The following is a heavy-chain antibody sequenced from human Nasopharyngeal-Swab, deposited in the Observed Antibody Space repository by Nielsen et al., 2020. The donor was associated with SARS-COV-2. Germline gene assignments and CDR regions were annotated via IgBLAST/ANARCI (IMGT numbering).Heavy chain of an antibody. CDR3: ARVGIVVVPAAAWDFDY. CDR1: GFTFSSDW. J-gene: IGHJ4*02. CDR2: RQKDGSEK. D-gene: IGHD2-2*03. V-gene: IGHV3-7*02. Sequence: GGSLTLTCTASGFTFSSDWKSWVRQAPGKGLEWVANRQKDGSEKYYVDSVKGRFTISRDNAKNSLYLQMNSLRAEDTAVYYCARVGIVVVPAAAWDFDYWGQGTLVTVSS.